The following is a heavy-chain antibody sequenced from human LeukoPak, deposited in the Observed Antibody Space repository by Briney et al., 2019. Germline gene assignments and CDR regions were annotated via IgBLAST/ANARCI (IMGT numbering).Heavy chain of an antibody. J-gene: IGHJ4*02. CDR1: GYTFTSYG. Sequence: ASVKVSCKASGYTFTSYGISWVRQAPGQGLEWMGWMNPNSGNTGYAQKFQGRVTMTRNTSISTAYMELSSLRSEDTAVYYCARGRLTEYSSLLFDYWGQGTLVTVSS. D-gene: IGHD6-13*01. V-gene: IGHV1-8*02. CDR2: MNPNSGNT. CDR3: ARGRLTEYSSLLFDY.